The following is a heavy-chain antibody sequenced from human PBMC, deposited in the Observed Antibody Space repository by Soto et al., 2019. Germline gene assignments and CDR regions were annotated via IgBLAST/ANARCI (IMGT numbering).Heavy chain of an antibody. CDR1: GFTFSSYA. CDR3: ARDVVLRYFDCSDGMDG. J-gene: IGHJ6*02. V-gene: IGHV3-30-3*01. D-gene: IGHD3-9*01. CDR2: ISYDGSNK. Sequence: GGSLRLSCAASGFTFSSYAMHWVRQAPGKGLEWVAVISYDGSNKYYADSVKGRFTISRDNSKNTLYLQMNSLRADDTAVYYCARDVVLRYFDCSDGMDGCGQGTTVTVSS.